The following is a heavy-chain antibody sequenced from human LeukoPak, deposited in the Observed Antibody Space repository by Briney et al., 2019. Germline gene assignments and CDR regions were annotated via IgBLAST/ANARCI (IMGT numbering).Heavy chain of an antibody. V-gene: IGHV3-33*01. CDR1: GFTFSSYG. Sequence: PGGSLRLSCAASGFTFSSYGMRWVRQAPGKGLEWVAVIWYDGSNKYYADSVKGRFTISRDSSKNTVYLQMNSLRAEDTAVYYCARDLGYYRADYWGQGTLVTVSS. CDR2: IWYDGSNK. D-gene: IGHD1-26*01. J-gene: IGHJ4*02. CDR3: ARDLGYYRADY.